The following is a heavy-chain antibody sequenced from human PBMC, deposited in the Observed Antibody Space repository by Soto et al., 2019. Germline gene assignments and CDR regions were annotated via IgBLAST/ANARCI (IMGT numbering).Heavy chain of an antibody. Sequence: SETLSLTCTVSGGSISSGGYYWSWIRQHPGKGLEWIGYIYYSGSTYYNPSLKSRVTISVDTSKNQSSLKLSSVTAADTAVYYCARGDYGDYVGYWGQGTLVTVSS. CDR3: ARGDYGDYVGY. D-gene: IGHD4-17*01. CDR2: IYYSGST. V-gene: IGHV4-31*03. J-gene: IGHJ4*02. CDR1: GGSISSGGYY.